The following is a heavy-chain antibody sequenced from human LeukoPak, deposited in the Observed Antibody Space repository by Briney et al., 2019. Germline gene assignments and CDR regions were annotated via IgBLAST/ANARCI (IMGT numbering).Heavy chain of an antibody. V-gene: IGHV4-59*01. CDR1: GGSISGYS. CDR2: ISYSGDT. Sequence: RPSETLSLTCTVSGGSISGYSWSWIRQPPGKGLEWIGYISYSGDTNYNPSLKSRVAISVDTSKNQFSLKLSSVTAADTAVYFCARYYCSGGRCYHFDYWGQGTLVTVSS. J-gene: IGHJ4*02. D-gene: IGHD2-15*01. CDR3: ARYYCSGGRCYHFDY.